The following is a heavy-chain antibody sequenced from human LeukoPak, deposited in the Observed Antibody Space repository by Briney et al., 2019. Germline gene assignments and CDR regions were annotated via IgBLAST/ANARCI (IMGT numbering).Heavy chain of an antibody. CDR1: GASVSSGSYS. Sequence: SETLSLTCTVSGASVSSGSYSCNWIRQPPGKGLEWIGYMFYRGSTNYNPSLKSRVTISVDSSKNQFSLNLSSVTAADTAVYYCARFHISTGSFDLWGQGTLVTVSS. J-gene: IGHJ4*02. CDR3: ARFHISTGSFDL. CDR2: MFYRGST. V-gene: IGHV4-61*01. D-gene: IGHD3-9*01.